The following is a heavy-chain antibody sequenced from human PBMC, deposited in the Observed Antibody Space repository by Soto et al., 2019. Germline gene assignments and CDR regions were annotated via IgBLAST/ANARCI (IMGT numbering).Heavy chain of an antibody. V-gene: IGHV1-69*12. CDR3: ARDQAAAGLDYYYYYGMDV. J-gene: IGHJ6*02. D-gene: IGHD6-13*01. CDR2: IIPIFGTA. Sequence: QVQLVQSGAEVKKPGSSVKVSCKASGGTFSSYAISWVRQAPGQGLEWMGGIIPIFGTANYAQKFQGRVTITADESTSTAYMGLSSLRSEDTAVYYCARDQAAAGLDYYYYYGMDVWGQGTTVTVSS. CDR1: GGTFSSYA.